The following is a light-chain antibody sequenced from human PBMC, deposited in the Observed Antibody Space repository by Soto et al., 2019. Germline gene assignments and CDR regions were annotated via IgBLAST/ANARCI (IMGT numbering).Light chain of an antibody. V-gene: IGLV2-14*01. CDR1: SSDVGGYNY. J-gene: IGLJ1*01. CDR2: DVS. Sequence: QSALTQPASVSGSPGQSITISCTGTSSDVGGYNYVSWYQQRPGKAPKLMIYDVSNRPSGVSNRFSGSKSGNTASLTISGLQSEDEADYYCSSYTSSSTLDVFRTGTKLTVL. CDR3: SSYTSSSTLDV.